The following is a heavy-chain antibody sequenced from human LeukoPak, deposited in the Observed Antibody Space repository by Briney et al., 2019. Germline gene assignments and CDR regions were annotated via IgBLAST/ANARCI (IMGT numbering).Heavy chain of an antibody. J-gene: IGHJ5*02. CDR3: ARVKIDIVVVPAARGGWFDP. Sequence: GASVKVCCTASGGSFSSYAISWVRQAPGQGLEWMGRIIPIFGIANYAQKLQGRVPMTTDTSTCTAYMELRSLRSDDTAVYYCARVKIDIVVVPAARGGWFDPWGQGTLVTVSS. V-gene: IGHV1-69*04. D-gene: IGHD2-2*01. CDR1: GGSFSSYA. CDR2: IIPIFGIA.